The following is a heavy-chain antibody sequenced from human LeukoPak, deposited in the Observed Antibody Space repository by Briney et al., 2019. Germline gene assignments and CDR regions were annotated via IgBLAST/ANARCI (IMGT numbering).Heavy chain of an antibody. CDR2: ISGSGGST. CDR1: GFTFSSYA. D-gene: IGHD3-22*01. Sequence: PGGSLRLSCAASGFTFSSYAMSWVRQAPGKGLEWVSAISGSGGSTYYADSVKGRFTISRDNSKNTLYLQMNSLRAEDTAVYYCAKDPHPHYYDSSGYLYYFDYWGQGTLVTVSS. J-gene: IGHJ4*02. V-gene: IGHV3-23*01. CDR3: AKDPHPHYYDSSGYLYYFDY.